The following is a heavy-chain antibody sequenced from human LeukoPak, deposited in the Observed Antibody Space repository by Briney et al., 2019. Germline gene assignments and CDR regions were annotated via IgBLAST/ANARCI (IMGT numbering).Heavy chain of an antibody. CDR1: GGSFSNYY. V-gene: IGHV4-39*07. CDR2: IYYNGNT. CDR3: ARSSEGRYYYDSSGFSYYYYYMDV. J-gene: IGHJ6*03. Sequence: SETLSLTCAVYGGSFSNYYWVWIRQPPGKGLEWIGSIYYNGNTYYSPSLKSRVTISIDTSKNHFSLKLNSVTAADTAVYYCARSSEGRYYYDSSGFSYYYYYMDVWGKGTTVTISS. D-gene: IGHD3-22*01.